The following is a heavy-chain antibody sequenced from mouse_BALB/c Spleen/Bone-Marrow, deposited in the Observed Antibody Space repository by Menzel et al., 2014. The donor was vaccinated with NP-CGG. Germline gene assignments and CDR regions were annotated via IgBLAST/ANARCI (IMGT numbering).Heavy chain of an antibody. V-gene: IGHV6-6*02. CDR3: TGSDY. Sequence: EVHLVESGGGLVQPGGSMKLSCVASGFTFSNYWMNWVRQSPEKGLEWVAEIRLKSNNYATHYAESVKGRFTISRDDSKSSVYLLMNNLRAEDTGIYYCTGSDYWGQGTALTVSS. D-gene: IGHD1-1*01. J-gene: IGHJ2*01. CDR1: GFTFSNYW. CDR2: IRLKSNNYAT.